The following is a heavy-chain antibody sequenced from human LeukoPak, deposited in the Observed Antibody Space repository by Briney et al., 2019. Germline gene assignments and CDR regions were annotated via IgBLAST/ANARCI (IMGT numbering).Heavy chain of an antibody. J-gene: IGHJ4*02. Sequence: GGSLRLSRAASGFTFSSYGMHWVRQAPGKGLEWVAFIRYDGSNKYYADSVKGRFTISRDNSKNTLYLQMNSLRAEDTAVYYCAKDAKLRFLEWFPFDYWGQGTLVTVSS. V-gene: IGHV3-30*02. CDR3: AKDAKLRFLEWFPFDY. CDR1: GFTFSSYG. D-gene: IGHD3-3*01. CDR2: IRYDGSNK.